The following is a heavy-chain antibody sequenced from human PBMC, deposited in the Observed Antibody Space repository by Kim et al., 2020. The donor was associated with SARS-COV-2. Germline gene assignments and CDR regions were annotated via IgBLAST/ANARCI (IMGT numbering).Heavy chain of an antibody. CDR3: AREYPHYYYYMDV. Sequence: GGSLRLSCAASGFTVSSDYMNWVRQAPGKGLEWVSLIYSGGDTYYADSVKGRFTLSRDNSKNTLYLQMNSLRAEDTAVYYCAREYPHYYYYMDVWGKGTTVTVSS. J-gene: IGHJ6*03. CDR1: GFTVSSDY. V-gene: IGHV3-66*01. CDR2: IYSGGDT.